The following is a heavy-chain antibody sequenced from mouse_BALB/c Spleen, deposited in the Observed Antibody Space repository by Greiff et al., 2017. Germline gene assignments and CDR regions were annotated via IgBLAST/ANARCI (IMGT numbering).Heavy chain of an antibody. D-gene: IGHD2-13*01. CDR3: ARLGPYYEDYEFAY. J-gene: IGHJ3*01. CDR2: IYPGSGNT. CDR1: GYAFTNYW. V-gene: IGHV1-63*01. Sequence: QVQLQQSGAELVWPGTSVKISCKASGYAFTNYWLGWVKQRHGHGLEWIGDIYPGSGNTYNNEKFKGKATLTADKSSSTAYMQISSLTSEDSAVYISARLGPYYEDYEFAYWGQGTLDTVTA.